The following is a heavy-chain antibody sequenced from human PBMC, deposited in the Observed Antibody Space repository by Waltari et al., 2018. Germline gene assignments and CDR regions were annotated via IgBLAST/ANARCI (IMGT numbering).Heavy chain of an antibody. CDR1: GGSVSTYY. V-gene: IGHV4-59*02. CDR2: IFYGGST. Sequence: QVQLQQSGPRLVKPSETLSLTCSVSGGSVSTYYWNLIRQSPGKGLESIGYIFYGGSTKYNPSLESRVSISLDTSKNQFSLKLSSVTAADTAVYYCARWVNYDASGPLLGYYMDVWGKGTTVTVSS. J-gene: IGHJ6*03. D-gene: IGHD3-22*01. CDR3: ARWVNYDASGPLLGYYMDV.